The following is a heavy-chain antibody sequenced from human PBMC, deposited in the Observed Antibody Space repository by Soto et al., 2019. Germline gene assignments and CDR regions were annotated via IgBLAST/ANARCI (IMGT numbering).Heavy chain of an antibody. D-gene: IGHD1-1*01. V-gene: IGHV4-59*08. J-gene: IGHJ5*02. CDR3: AKQGGKYGIRTFDP. Sequence: ASETLSLTCTVSGGSISSDYLSWLRQSPGKGLEWIGYIYYSGNTKYNPSLESRVTISIDASKNQVSLNLRSVTAADTAVYYCAKQGGKYGIRTFDPWGQGTLVTVSS. CDR1: GGSISSDY. CDR2: IYYSGNT.